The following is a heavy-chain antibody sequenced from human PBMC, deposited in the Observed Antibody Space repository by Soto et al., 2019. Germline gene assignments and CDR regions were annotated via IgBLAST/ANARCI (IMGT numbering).Heavy chain of an antibody. J-gene: IGHJ4*02. V-gene: IGHV4-59*11. CDR1: GGSISGHY. Sequence: RSLTCTVSGGSISGHYWIWIRQSPGKGLEWIGYIFYTGSTNYSPSLKSRVTLSVDTSRNQFSLRLSSATAADTAVYYCARVGSSGWSPDYWGQGTLVTVSS. D-gene: IGHD6-19*01. CDR3: ARVGSSGWSPDY. CDR2: IFYTGST.